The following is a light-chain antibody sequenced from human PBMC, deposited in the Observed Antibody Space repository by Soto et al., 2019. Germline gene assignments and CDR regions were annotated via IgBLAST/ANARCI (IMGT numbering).Light chain of an antibody. CDR1: SSDVGGYNY. Sequence: CVLNKPASGTGFAREWISISNNGNSSDVGGYNYVSWYQQHPGKAPKLMIYDVSNRPSGVSNRFSGSKSGNTASLTISGLQAEDEADYYCSSYTSSSTLEVVFGGGTKVTVL. CDR3: SSYTSSSTLEVV. CDR2: DVS. V-gene: IGLV2-14*01. J-gene: IGLJ2*01.